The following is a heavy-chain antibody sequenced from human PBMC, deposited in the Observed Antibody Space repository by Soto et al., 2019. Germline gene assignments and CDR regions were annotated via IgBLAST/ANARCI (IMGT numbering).Heavy chain of an antibody. Sequence: SETLSLTCTVCVGSISSYYWSWIRQPPGKGLEWIGYIYYSGSTNYNPSLKSRVTISVDTSKNQFSLKLSSVTAADTAVYYCARGTYYDFWSGIGWFDPWGQGTLVTVSS. CDR2: IYYSGST. V-gene: IGHV4-59*01. CDR3: ARGTYYDFWSGIGWFDP. J-gene: IGHJ5*02. CDR1: VGSISSYY. D-gene: IGHD3-3*01.